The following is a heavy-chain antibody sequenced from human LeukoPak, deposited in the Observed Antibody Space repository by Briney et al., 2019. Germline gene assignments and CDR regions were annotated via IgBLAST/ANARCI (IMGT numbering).Heavy chain of an antibody. V-gene: IGHV3-49*04. J-gene: IGHJ4*02. CDR2: IRSKAYGAST. CDR3: TTSTRWRVFDY. CDR1: GFTFGDYT. D-gene: IGHD5-24*01. Sequence: GGSLXLSCTASGFTFGDYTMSWVRQAPGKGLEWVGFIRSKAYGASTEYAASVKGRFTISRDDSLSLAYLHMSSLKTEDTAVYYCTTSTRWRVFDYWGQGTLVTVSS.